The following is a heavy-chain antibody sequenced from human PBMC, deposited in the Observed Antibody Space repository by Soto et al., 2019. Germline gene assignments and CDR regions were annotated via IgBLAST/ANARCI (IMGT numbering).Heavy chain of an antibody. CDR1: GGSISSYY. D-gene: IGHD3-3*01. V-gene: IGHV4-59*01. CDR3: ARAYIDFWSGYDGMDV. J-gene: IGHJ6*02. CDR2: IYYSGST. Sequence: PSETLSLTCTVSGGSISSYYWSWIRQPPGKGLEWIGYIYYSGSTNYNPSLKSRVTISVDTSKNQFSLKLSSVTAADAAVYYCARAYIDFWSGYDGMDVWGQGTTVTVSS.